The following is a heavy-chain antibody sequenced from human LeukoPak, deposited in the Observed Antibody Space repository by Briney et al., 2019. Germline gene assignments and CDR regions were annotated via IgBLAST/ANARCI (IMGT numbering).Heavy chain of an antibody. D-gene: IGHD3-10*01. CDR3: ASTYGSGSYGSDY. CDR2: INHSGST. J-gene: IGHJ4*02. V-gene: IGHV4-34*01. CDR1: GGSFSGSY. Sequence: SETLSLTCAVSGGSFSGSYWSWIRQPPGKGLEWIGEINHSGSTNYNPSLKSRVTISVDTSKNQFSLKLSSVTAADTAVYYCASTYGSGSYGSDYWGQGTLVTVSS.